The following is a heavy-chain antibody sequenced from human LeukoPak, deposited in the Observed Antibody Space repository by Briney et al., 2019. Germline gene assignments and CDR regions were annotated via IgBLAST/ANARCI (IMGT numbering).Heavy chain of an antibody. Sequence: GGSLRLSCEGSGFTFSNYWMGWVRQAPGKGLQWVANIKTDGSEKYYVDSVKGRFTISRDNAKNTLYLQINSLRAEDTALYYCAGDYSNFSPLDYWGQGTLVTVSS. D-gene: IGHD4-11*01. CDR2: IKTDGSEK. CDR3: AGDYSNFSPLDY. CDR1: GFTFSNYW. J-gene: IGHJ4*02. V-gene: IGHV3-7*01.